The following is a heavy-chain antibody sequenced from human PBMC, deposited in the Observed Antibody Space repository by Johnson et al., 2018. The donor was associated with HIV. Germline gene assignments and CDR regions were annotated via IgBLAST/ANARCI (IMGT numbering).Heavy chain of an antibody. Sequence: QVQLVESGGGVVQPGGSLRLSCAASGFIFSNYGMHWVRQAPGKGLEWVAFIRHDGDNKYYADSVKGRFTISRDNSKNTLYLQMDSLRAEDTAVYYCAKVSGWPRGAFDIWGQGTMVTVSS. D-gene: IGHD6-19*01. J-gene: IGHJ3*02. CDR1: GFIFSNYG. CDR2: IRHDGDNK. V-gene: IGHV3-30*02. CDR3: AKVSGWPRGAFDI.